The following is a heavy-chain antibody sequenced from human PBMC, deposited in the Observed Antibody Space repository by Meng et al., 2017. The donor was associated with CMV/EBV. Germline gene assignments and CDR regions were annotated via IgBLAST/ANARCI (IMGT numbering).Heavy chain of an antibody. CDR3: ARGLPAADPDAFDI. Sequence: SVKVSCKASGGTFSSYAISWVRQAPGQGLEWMGGIIPIFGTANYAQKFQGRVTITTDESTSTAYMELSSLRSEDTAVYYCARGLPAADPDAFDIWGQGTMVTVSS. V-gene: IGHV1-69*05. J-gene: IGHJ3*02. CDR2: IIPIFGTA. CDR1: GGTFSSYA. D-gene: IGHD2-2*01.